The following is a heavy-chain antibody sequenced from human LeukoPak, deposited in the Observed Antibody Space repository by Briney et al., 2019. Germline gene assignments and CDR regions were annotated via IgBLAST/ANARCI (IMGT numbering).Heavy chain of an antibody. Sequence: GASVKVSCKASGYTFPSYFMHWVRQAPGQGLEWMGRINPNSGATNYAQNFQGRVTMTRDMSITTAYMELSRLTFDDTAVYYCARDYDYTGRSASDIWGQGTMVTVSS. J-gene: IGHJ3*02. D-gene: IGHD3-3*01. CDR3: ARDYDYTGRSASDI. CDR2: INPNSGAT. CDR1: GYTFPSYF. V-gene: IGHV1-2*06.